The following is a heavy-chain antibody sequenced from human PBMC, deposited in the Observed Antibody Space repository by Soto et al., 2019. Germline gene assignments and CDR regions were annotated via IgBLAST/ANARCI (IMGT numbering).Heavy chain of an antibody. J-gene: IGHJ4*02. CDR1: GFSFSNHG. CDR3: AKDPNGDYVGAFDS. CDR2: IGGSGIIT. Sequence: GGSLRLSCVASGFSFSNHGMHLVRQAPGKGLEWVSSIGGSGIITYYTDSVKGRFTISRDNSGNTLFLHMNSLRADDTAVYYCAKDPNGDYVGAFDSWGQGTLVTVSS. D-gene: IGHD4-17*01. V-gene: IGHV3-23*01.